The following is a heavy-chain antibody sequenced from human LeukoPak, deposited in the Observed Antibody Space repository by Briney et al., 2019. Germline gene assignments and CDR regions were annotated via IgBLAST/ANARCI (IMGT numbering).Heavy chain of an antibody. V-gene: IGHV3-7*05. Sequence: PGGSLRLSCAASGFXLSSYWISWVRQAPGKGLEGVGSINEGGSETYYVESVKVRFTISRDSPKNALYLQMNSLRAEDTAVYYCVRDSDRRSDYWGQGTLVTVSS. CDR1: GFXLSSYW. D-gene: IGHD3-22*01. J-gene: IGHJ4*02. CDR2: INEGGSET. CDR3: VRDSDRRSDY.